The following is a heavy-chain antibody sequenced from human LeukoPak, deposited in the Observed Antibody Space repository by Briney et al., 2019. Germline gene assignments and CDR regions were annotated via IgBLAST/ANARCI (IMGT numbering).Heavy chain of an antibody. D-gene: IGHD3-3*01. Sequence: SETLSLTCTVSDYSISSGYFWTWIRQPPGKGVEWLGSIFHTGSSYYNPSLKSPVAISVDTSKDQFSLELSSVTAADTAVYYCARDLGLTISDNWFDPWGQGTLVTVSS. CDR3: ARDLGLTISDNWFDP. V-gene: IGHV4-38-2*02. CDR2: IFHTGSS. J-gene: IGHJ5*02. CDR1: DYSISSGYF.